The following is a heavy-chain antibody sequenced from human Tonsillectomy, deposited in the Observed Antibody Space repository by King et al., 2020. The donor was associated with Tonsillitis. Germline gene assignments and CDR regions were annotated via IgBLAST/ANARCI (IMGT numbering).Heavy chain of an antibody. J-gene: IGHJ4*02. D-gene: IGHD4-17*01. Sequence: QLVQSGAEVKKAGESVKISCKGSGYSFTTYWIAWVRQRPGKGLEWMGIIYPGDSDTRYSPSFEGQVTISAAKSISTAYLQWSSLQASDTAMYYCARQESVTTTFDSWGQGTLVTVSS. V-gene: IGHV5-51*01. CDR2: IYPGDSDT. CDR3: ARQESVTTTFDS. CDR1: GYSFTTYW.